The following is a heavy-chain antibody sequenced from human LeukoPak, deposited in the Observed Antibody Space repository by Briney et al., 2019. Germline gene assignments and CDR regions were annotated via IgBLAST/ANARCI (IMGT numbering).Heavy chain of an antibody. D-gene: IGHD2-2*01. V-gene: IGHV3-74*01. CDR2: INSDGSST. J-gene: IGHJ6*03. CDR3: AREVEVVPATMGAYYYYYMDV. CDR1: GFTFSSYW. Sequence: PGGSLRLSCAASGFTFSSYWIHWVRQAPGKGLVWVSRINSDGSSTSYADSVKGRFTISRDNAKKTLYLQMNSLRPDDTAVYYCAREVEVVPATMGAYYYYYMDVWGKGTTITVSS.